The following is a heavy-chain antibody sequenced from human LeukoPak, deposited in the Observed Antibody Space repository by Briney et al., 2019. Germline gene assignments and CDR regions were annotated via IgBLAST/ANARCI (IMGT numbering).Heavy chain of an antibody. V-gene: IGHV3-7*01. Sequence: PGGSLRLSCAASGFTFSSYWMSWVRQAPGKGLEWVANIKQDGSEKYYVDSVKGRFTISRDNAKNSLYLQMNSLRAEDTAVYYCARVADDFWSGYYTATYYYYMDVWGKGTTVTVSS. CDR3: ARVADDFWSGYYTATYYYYMDV. J-gene: IGHJ6*03. D-gene: IGHD3-3*01. CDR2: IKQDGSEK. CDR1: GFTFSSYW.